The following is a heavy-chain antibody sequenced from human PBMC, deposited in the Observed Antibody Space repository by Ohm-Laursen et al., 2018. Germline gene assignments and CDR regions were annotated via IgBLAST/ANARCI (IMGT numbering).Heavy chain of an antibody. CDR3: AVRDGYNFDY. CDR1: GFTFSSYG. V-gene: IGHV3-30*03. D-gene: IGHD5-24*01. J-gene: IGHJ4*02. Sequence: SLRLSCSASGFTFSSYGMHWVRQAPGKGLEWVAVISYDGSNKYYADSVKGRFTISRDNAKNSLYLQMNSLRAEDTAVYYCAVRDGYNFDYWGQGTLVTVSS. CDR2: ISYDGSNK.